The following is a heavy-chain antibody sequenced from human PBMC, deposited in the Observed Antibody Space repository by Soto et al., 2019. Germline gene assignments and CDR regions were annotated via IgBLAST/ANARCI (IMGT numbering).Heavy chain of an antibody. CDR1: DYSITSHSYY. CDR3: APGLGEHRTPYLLEFDS. D-gene: IGHD3-16*01. CDR2: MHHTGTT. V-gene: IGHV4-39*01. J-gene: IGHJ4*02. Sequence: SETLSLTCTVTDYSITSHSYYWGWIRQSPGREMQWIGTMHHTGTTSYNPSLQSLAPIAIDASKNQMFLKLISVTAADTSVYYCAPGLGEHRTPYLLEFDSWYQGT.